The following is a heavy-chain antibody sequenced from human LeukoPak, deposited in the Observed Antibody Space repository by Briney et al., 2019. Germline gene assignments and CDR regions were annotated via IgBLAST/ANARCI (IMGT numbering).Heavy chain of an antibody. CDR3: ARGGDCSSTSCYYWFDP. Sequence: ASVKVSCKASGYTFTSYGISWVRQAPGQGLDWMGWISAYNGNTNYAQKLQGRVTMTTDTSTSTAYMELRSLRSDDTAVYYCARGGDCSSTSCYYWFDPWGQGTLVTVPS. CDR1: GYTFTSYG. J-gene: IGHJ5*02. CDR2: ISAYNGNT. V-gene: IGHV1-18*01. D-gene: IGHD2-2*01.